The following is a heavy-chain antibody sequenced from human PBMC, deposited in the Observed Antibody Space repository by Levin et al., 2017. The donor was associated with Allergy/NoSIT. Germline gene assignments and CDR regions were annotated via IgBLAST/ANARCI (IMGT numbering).Heavy chain of an antibody. Sequence: SGGSLRLSCAASGFTFSSYSMNWVRQAPGKGLEWVSYISSSSSTIYYADSVKGRFTISRDNAKNSLYLQMNSLRAEDTAVYYCARDAYSSSWYYFDYWGQGTLVTVSS. D-gene: IGHD6-13*01. J-gene: IGHJ4*02. CDR3: ARDAYSSSWYYFDY. V-gene: IGHV3-48*01. CDR2: ISSSSSTI. CDR1: GFTFSSYS.